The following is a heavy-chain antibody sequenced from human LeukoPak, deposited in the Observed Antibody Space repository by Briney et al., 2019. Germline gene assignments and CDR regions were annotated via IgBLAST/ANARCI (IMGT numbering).Heavy chain of an antibody. J-gene: IGHJ5*02. Sequence: QTLSLTCAISGDSVSSNSAAWNWIRQSPSRGLEWLGRTYYRSKWYNDYAVSVKSRITINPDTSKNQFSLQLNSVTPEDTAVYYCARGPGSSSVYLSNNWFDPWGQGTLVTVSS. V-gene: IGHV6-1*01. D-gene: IGHD6-6*01. CDR1: GDSVSSNSAA. CDR2: TYYRSKWYN. CDR3: ARGPGSSSVYLSNNWFDP.